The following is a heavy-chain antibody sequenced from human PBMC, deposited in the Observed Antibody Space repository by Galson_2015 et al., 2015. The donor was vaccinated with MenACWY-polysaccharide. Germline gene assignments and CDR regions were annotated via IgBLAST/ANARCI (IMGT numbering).Heavy chain of an antibody. CDR2: INTNTGNP. V-gene: IGHV7-4-1*02. Sequence: QSGAEVKKPGASVKVSCKASGYTFTSYAMNWVRQAPGQGLEWMGWINTNTGNPTYAQGFTGRFVFSLDTSVNTAYLQISSLKAEDTAVYYCARDRWYYYDSSGYPRDWFDPWGQGTLVTVSS. J-gene: IGHJ5*02. CDR3: ARDRWYYYDSSGYPRDWFDP. D-gene: IGHD3-22*01. CDR1: GYTFTSYA.